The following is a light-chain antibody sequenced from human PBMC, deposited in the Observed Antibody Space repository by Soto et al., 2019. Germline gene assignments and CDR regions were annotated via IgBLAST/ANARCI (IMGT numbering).Light chain of an antibody. CDR3: QSYDSGLSGVV. V-gene: IGLV1-40*01. CDR1: SSNIGSHYE. J-gene: IGLJ3*02. CDR2: GNI. Sequence: QSVLTQPPAVSGAPGQRVTISCSGSSSNIGSHYEVHWYQQIPGTAPKLLIYGNINRPSGVPDRFSGSRSDTSASLAITGLQAEDEADYYCQSYDSGLSGVVFGGGTKLTVL.